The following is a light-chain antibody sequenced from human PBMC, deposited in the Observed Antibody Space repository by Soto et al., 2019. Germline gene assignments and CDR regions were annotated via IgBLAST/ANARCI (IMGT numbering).Light chain of an antibody. V-gene: IGKV3-11*01. Sequence: EIVLTQSPATLSLSPGERATLSCRASQSVSSYLAWYQQKPGQAPRLLIYGASNRATGIPARFSGSGSGTDFALTIRSLEPEDFAVYYCQQRGNWPITFGQGTLMEIK. CDR2: GAS. J-gene: IGKJ5*01. CDR3: QQRGNWPIT. CDR1: QSVSSY.